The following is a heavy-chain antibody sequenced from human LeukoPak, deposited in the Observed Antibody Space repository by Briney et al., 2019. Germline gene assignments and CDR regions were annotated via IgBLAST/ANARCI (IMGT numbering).Heavy chain of an antibody. CDR3: ARHFRLGSGWAFDL. D-gene: IGHD6-19*01. J-gene: IGHJ2*01. CDR2: ISSSGDIT. V-gene: IGHV3-11*01. CDR1: GFTFSDYY. Sequence: GGSLRLSCAASGFTFSDYYMTWIRQSPEKGLEWVSYISSSGDITHYADSVKGRFTISRDNAKNSLYLQMNSLRAEDTAVYYCARHFRLGSGWAFDLWGRGTLVTVSS.